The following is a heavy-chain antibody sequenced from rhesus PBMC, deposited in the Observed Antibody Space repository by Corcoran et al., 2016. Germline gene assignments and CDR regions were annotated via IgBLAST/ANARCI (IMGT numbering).Heavy chain of an antibody. CDR3: GGDPGVDNYGYAAY. CDR2: SAGRGWTP. J-gene: IGHJ4*01. D-gene: IGHD3-34*01. CDR1: GGSLSSHY. V-gene: IGHV4-173*01. Sequence: QLQLQESGPGLVKPSETLSLTCAVSGGSLSSHYWSWIRQPPGKGLGWIGRSAGRGWTPDNNPPPKGRVTISTTTPKNSSPRRLGSGTARDTTVYYGGGDPGVDNYGYAAYWGQGVLATVAS.